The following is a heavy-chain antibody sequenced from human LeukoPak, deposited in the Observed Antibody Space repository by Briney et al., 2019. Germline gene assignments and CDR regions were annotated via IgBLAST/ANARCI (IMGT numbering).Heavy chain of an antibody. CDR2: IYPGDSDT. V-gene: IGHV5-51*01. Sequence: GESLKISCKGSGYNFITYWIGWVRQMPGKGLEWMGIIYPGDSDTRYSPSFQGQVTISADKSISTAYLQWSSLKASDTAMYYCARQQQFCSGGNCYSPNAFDLWGQGTVVTVSS. CDR3: ARQQQFCSGGNCYSPNAFDL. J-gene: IGHJ3*01. CDR1: GYNFITYW. D-gene: IGHD2-15*01.